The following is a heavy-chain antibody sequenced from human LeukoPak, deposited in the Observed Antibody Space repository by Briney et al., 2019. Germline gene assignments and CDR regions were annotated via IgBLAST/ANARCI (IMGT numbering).Heavy chain of an antibody. V-gene: IGHV3-30*04. CDR3: AKDRTGGYYYYGMDV. J-gene: IGHJ6*02. D-gene: IGHD7-27*01. CDR2: ISYDGSNK. Sequence: GGSLRLSCAASGFTFSHYPMHWVRQAPGKGLEWVAVISYDGSNKYYADSVKGRFTISRDISKNTLYLQMNSLRAEDTAVYYCAKDRTGGYYYYGMDVWGQGTTVTVSS. CDR1: GFTFSHYP.